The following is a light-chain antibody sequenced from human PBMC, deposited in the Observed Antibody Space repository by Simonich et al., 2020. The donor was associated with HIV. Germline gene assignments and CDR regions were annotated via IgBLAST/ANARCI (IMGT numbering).Light chain of an antibody. CDR2: DAS. J-gene: IGKJ2*01. CDR1: ESVSRY. CDR3: QQYHIYPYT. Sequence: EIVLTQSPATLSSSPWERATLSCRASESVSRYLTLYQQKPGQAPRLLIYDASNMATGIPARFSGSGSGTEFTLTISSLQPDDFATYYCQQYHIYPYTFGQGTKLESK. V-gene: IGKV3-11*01.